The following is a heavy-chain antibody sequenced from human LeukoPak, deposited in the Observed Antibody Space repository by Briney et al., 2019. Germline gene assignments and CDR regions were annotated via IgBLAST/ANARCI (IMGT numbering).Heavy chain of an antibody. CDR1: GFTFSSYS. J-gene: IGHJ4*02. CDR2: ISGSGGST. Sequence: GGSLRLSCAASGFTFSSYSMSWVRQAPGKGLEWVSAISGSGGSTYYADSVKGRFTISRDNSKNTLYLQMNSLRAEDTAVYYCAKEQTDIVLMVYAIRVFDYWGQGILVTVSS. D-gene: IGHD2-8*01. V-gene: IGHV3-23*01. CDR3: AKEQTDIVLMVYAIRVFDY.